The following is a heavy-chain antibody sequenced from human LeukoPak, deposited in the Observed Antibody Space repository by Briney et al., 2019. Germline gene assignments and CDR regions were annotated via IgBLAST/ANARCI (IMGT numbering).Heavy chain of an antibody. CDR3: ARDTRQSAFDI. CDR2: ISYDGSNK. V-gene: IGHV3-30*04. D-gene: IGHD1-1*01. J-gene: IGHJ3*02. CDR1: GFTFSSYA. Sequence: GGSLRLSCAASGFTFSSYAMSWVRQAPGKGLEWVAVISYDGSNKYYADSVKGRFTISRDNSKNTLYLQMNSLRAEDTAVYYCARDTRQSAFDIWGQGTMVTVSS.